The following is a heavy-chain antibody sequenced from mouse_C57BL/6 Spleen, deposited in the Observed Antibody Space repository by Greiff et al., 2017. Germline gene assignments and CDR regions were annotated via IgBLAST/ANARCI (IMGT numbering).Heavy chain of an antibody. Sequence: QVQLQQSGAELVKPGASVKLSCKASGYTFTSYWMHWVKQRPGRGLEWIGRIDPNSGGTKYNEKFKSKATLTVDKPSSTAYMQLSSLTSEDSAVYYCARSLITTVVARYFDVWGTGTTVTVSS. V-gene: IGHV1-72*01. CDR2: IDPNSGGT. D-gene: IGHD1-1*01. J-gene: IGHJ1*03. CDR3: ARSLITTVVARYFDV. CDR1: GYTFTSYW.